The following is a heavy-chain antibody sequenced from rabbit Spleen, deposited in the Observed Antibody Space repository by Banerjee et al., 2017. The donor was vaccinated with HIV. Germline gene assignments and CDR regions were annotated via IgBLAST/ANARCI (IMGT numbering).Heavy chain of an antibody. D-gene: IGHD1-1*01. V-gene: IGHV1S47*01. CDR1: GFTLSSYC. Sequence: QEQLVESGGGLVQPEGSLTLTCKASGFTLSSYCICWVRQAPGTGPEWIACIDIGDSTTYATWVNGRFTISRSTSLNAVTLQMNSLTAADTATYFCARGTNTVVWPLWGPGTLVTVS. CDR3: ARGTNTVVWPL. CDR2: IDIGDSTT. J-gene: IGHJ4*01.